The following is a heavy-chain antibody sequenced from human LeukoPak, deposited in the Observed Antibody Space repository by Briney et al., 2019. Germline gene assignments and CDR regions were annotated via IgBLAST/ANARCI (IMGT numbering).Heavy chain of an antibody. J-gene: IGHJ4*02. D-gene: IGHD4/OR15-4a*01. Sequence: KPGGSLRLSCAASGFAFSRYAMTWVRQAPGKGLEWVSLITESGHSTYYTKSVKGRFTISRDNSKNTLFLQMNSLGVEDTALYFCAKGFAGAEDRCYGLDCWGQGILVIVSS. V-gene: IGHV3-23*01. CDR1: GFAFSRYA. CDR3: AKGFAGAEDRCYGLDC. CDR2: ITESGHST.